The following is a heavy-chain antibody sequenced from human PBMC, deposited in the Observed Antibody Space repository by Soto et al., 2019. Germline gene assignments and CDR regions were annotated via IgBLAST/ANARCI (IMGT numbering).Heavy chain of an antibody. D-gene: IGHD3-3*01. CDR2: IYYSGST. CDR1: GGSISSYY. J-gene: IGHJ6*02. Sequence: PSETLSLTCTVSGGSISSYYWSWIRQPPGKGLEWIGYIYYSGSTNYNPSLKSRVTISVDTSKNQFSLKLSSVTAAATAVYYCARVGYYDFWSGYWAYYYGMDVWGQGTTVTVSS. CDR3: ARVGYYDFWSGYWAYYYGMDV. V-gene: IGHV4-59*01.